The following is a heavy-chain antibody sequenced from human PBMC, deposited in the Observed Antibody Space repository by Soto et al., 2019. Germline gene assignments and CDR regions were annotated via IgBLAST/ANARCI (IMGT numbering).Heavy chain of an antibody. Sequence: EGQLLESGGGLVQPGGSLRVSCAASGFTFSNFAMNWVRQAPGKGLEWVSGISASGASTTYADSVKGRFTISVDNSKNTLYLQMNSQRAEDTGVYYCAKESSASRVSYYYAMDVWGQGTMVTVSS. CDR1: GFTFSNFA. J-gene: IGHJ6*02. CDR3: AKESSASRVSYYYAMDV. V-gene: IGHV3-23*01. CDR2: ISASGAST. D-gene: IGHD3-10*01.